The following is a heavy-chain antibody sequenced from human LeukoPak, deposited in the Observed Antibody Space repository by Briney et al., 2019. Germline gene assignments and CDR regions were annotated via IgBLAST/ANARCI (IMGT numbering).Heavy chain of an antibody. Sequence: SETLSLTCAVYGGSFSGYYWSWIRQPPGKGLEWIGEINHSGSTNYNPSLKSRVTISVDTSKNQFSLKLSSVTAADTAVYYCARGSTIAVAGIDYWGQGTLVTVSS. CDR3: ARGSTIAVAGIDY. J-gene: IGHJ4*02. CDR2: INHSGST. V-gene: IGHV4-34*01. D-gene: IGHD6-19*01. CDR1: GGSFSGYY.